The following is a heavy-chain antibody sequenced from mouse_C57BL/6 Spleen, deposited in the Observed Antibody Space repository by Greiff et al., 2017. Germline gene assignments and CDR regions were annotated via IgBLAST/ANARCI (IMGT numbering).Heavy chain of an antibody. CDR3: AILLVATGFSYAFDY. V-gene: IGHV1-15*01. D-gene: IGHD1-1*02. J-gene: IGHJ4*01. Sequence: VQLQQSGAELVRPGASVTLSCKASGYTFTDYEMHWVKQTPGHGLEWIGAIDPETGGTAYNQKFKGKAILTADKSSSTAYMELRSLTSEDSAVYYCAILLVATGFSYAFDYWGQVTSVTVSS. CDR1: GYTFTDYE. CDR2: IDPETGGT.